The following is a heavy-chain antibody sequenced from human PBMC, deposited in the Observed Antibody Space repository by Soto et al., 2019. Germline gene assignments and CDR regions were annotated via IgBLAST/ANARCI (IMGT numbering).Heavy chain of an antibody. CDR3: ARFVPSSDGSCALDY. CDR2: IYFTGST. D-gene: IGHD2-15*01. CDR1: GGSISSGGYY. V-gene: IGHV4-61*08. J-gene: IGHJ4*02. Sequence: SETLSLTCTVSGGSISSGGYYWSWIRQHPGKGLEWIGYIYFTGSTNYNPSLKSRVTISVDTSKNQFSLKLTSVTAADTAVYYCARFVPSSDGSCALDYWGQGTLVTAPQ.